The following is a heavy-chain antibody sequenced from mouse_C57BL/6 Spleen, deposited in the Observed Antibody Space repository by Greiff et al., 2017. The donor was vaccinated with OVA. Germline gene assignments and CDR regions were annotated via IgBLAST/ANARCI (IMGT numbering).Heavy chain of an antibody. CDR3: AKSPLNWDYAMDY. D-gene: IGHD4-1*02. V-gene: IGHV2-5*01. CDR1: GFSLTSYG. CDR2: IWRGGST. Sequence: VQRVESGPGLVQPSQSLSITCTVSGFSLTSYGVHWVRQSPGKGLEWLGVIWRGGSTDYNAAFMSRLSITKDNSKSQVFFKMNSLQADDTAIYYCAKSPLNWDYAMDYWGQGTSVTVSS. J-gene: IGHJ4*01.